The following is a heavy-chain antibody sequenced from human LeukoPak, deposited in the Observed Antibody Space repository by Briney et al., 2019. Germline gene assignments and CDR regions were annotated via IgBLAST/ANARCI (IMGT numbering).Heavy chain of an antibody. CDR2: INPSGGST. J-gene: IGHJ6*03. D-gene: IGHD2-2*01. V-gene: IGHV1-46*01. Sequence: ASVKVSCKASGYTFTSYYMHWVRQAPGQGLEWMGIINPSGGSTSYAQKFQGRVTITRNTSISTAYMELSSLRSEDTAVYYCAIPAHNRRYYYYMDVWGKGTTVTVSS. CDR3: AIPAHNRRYYYYMDV. CDR1: GYTFTSYY.